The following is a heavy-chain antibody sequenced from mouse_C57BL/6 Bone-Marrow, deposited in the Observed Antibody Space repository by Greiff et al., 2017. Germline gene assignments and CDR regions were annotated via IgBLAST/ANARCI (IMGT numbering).Heavy chain of an antibody. D-gene: IGHD1-1*01. CDR1: GFNIKDYY. CDR2: IDPEDGDT. CDR3: TTLGGLYGSSYEDY. J-gene: IGHJ2*01. Sequence: EVQLQQSGAELVRPGASVKLSCTASGFNIKDYYMHWVKQRPEQGLEWIGRIDPEDGDTEYAPKFQGKATMTADTSSNPAYLQLSSLTSEDTAVYYCTTLGGLYGSSYEDYWGQGTTLTVSS. V-gene: IGHV14-1*01.